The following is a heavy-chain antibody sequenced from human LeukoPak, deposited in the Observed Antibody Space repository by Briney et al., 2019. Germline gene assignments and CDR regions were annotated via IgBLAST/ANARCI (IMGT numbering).Heavy chain of an antibody. V-gene: IGHV4-30-4*01. D-gene: IGHD3-10*01. J-gene: IGHJ5*02. CDR1: GGSISSGDYY. Sequence: SQTLSLTCTVSGGSISSGDYYWSLIRQPPEKGLEWIGYIYYSGSTYYNPSLKSRVTISVDTSKNQSSLKLSSVTAADTAVYYCARVVPYTMVRPRGFDPWGQGTLVTVSS. CDR2: IYYSGST. CDR3: ARVVPYTMVRPRGFDP.